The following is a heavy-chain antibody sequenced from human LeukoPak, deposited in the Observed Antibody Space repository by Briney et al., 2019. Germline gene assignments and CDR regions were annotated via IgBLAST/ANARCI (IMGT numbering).Heavy chain of an antibody. D-gene: IGHD5-24*01. J-gene: IGHJ4*02. CDR3: ARGRRWLQLGPFDY. Sequence: GSLRLSCAASGFTFSSYSMNWVRQAPGKGLEWVSSISSSSSYIYYADSVKGRFTISRDDAKNSLYLQMNSLRAEDTAVYYCARGRRWLQLGPFDYWGQGTLVTVSS. CDR1: GFTFSSYS. V-gene: IGHV3-21*01. CDR2: ISSSSSYI.